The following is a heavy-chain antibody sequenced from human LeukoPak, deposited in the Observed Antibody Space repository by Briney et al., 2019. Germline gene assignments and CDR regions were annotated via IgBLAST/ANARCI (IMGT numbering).Heavy chain of an antibody. CDR3: ARADPSRGLYYYYGMDV. CDR2: IIPIFGTA. D-gene: IGHD2-2*01. CDR1: GGTFSSYA. J-gene: IGHJ6*04. V-gene: IGHV1-69*06. Sequence: ASVKASCKASGGTFSSYAISWVRQAPGQGLEWMGGIIPIFGTANYAQKFQGRVTITADKSTSTAYMELSSLRSEDTAVYYCARADPSRGLYYYYGMDVWGKGTTVTVSS.